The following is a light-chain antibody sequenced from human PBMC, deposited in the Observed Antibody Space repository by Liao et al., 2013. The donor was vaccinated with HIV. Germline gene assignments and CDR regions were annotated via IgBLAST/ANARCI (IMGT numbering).Light chain of an antibody. CDR2: YDS. V-gene: IGLV3-21*01. CDR1: NIGSKS. CDR3: QVWDSSSDHRV. Sequence: SYVLTQPPSVSVAPGQTARITCGGNNIGSKSVHWYQQKPGQAPVLVIYYDSDRPSGIPERFSGSNSGNTATLTIIRVEAGDEADYYCQVWDSSSDHRVFGTGTKVTVL. J-gene: IGLJ1*01.